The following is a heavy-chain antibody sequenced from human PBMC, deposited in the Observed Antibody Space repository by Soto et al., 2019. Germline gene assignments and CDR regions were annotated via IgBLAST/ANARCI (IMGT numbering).Heavy chain of an antibody. CDR1: GFTSSSYA. Sequence: GGSLRLSCAASGFTSSSYAMHWVRQAPGKGLEWVAVISYDGSNKYYADSVKGRFTISRDNSKNTLYLQMNSLRAEDTAVYYCARRLYDSSGYYYLDYWGQGTLVTVSS. CDR2: ISYDGSNK. CDR3: ARRLYDSSGYYYLDY. D-gene: IGHD3-22*01. V-gene: IGHV3-30-3*01. J-gene: IGHJ4*02.